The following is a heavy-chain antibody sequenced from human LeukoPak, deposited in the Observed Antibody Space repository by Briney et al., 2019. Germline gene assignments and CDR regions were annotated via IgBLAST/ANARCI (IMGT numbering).Heavy chain of an antibody. CDR3: AMTWFGELLQINWFDP. D-gene: IGHD3-10*01. CDR2: ISAYNGNT. J-gene: IGHJ5*02. Sequence: ASVKVSCKASGYTFTSYGISWVRQAPGQGLEWMGWISAYNGNTNYAQKLQGRVTMTTDTSTSTAYMELRSLRSDDTAVYYCAMTWFGELLQINWFDPWGQGTLVTVSS. V-gene: IGHV1-18*01. CDR1: GYTFTSYG.